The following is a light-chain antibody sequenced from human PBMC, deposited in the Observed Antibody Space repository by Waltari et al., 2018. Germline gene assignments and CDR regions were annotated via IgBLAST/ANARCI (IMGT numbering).Light chain of an antibody. CDR3: SSYAGSNSHV. CDR1: SSDVGGYNY. CDR2: EVS. V-gene: IGLV2-8*01. Sequence: QSALTQPPSASGSPGQSVTMSCTGTSSDVGGYNYVSWYQQHPGTVPKLIIYEVSERPSGVPHRFSGSKSGNTASLTVSGLQAEDEADYYCSSYAGSNSHVFGTGT. J-gene: IGLJ1*01.